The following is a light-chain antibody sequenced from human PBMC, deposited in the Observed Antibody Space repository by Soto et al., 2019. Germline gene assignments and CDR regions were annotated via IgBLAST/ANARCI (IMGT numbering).Light chain of an antibody. Sequence: VQMTQSPYTPSRSVGDRVTITCRASQTISSWLAWYQQKPGKAPKLLIYKASTLKSGVPSRFSGSGSGTEFTLTISSLQPDDFATYYCQHYNSYSEAFGQGTKVDIK. CDR2: KAS. J-gene: IGKJ1*01. CDR3: QHYNSYSEA. V-gene: IGKV1-5*03. CDR1: QTISSW.